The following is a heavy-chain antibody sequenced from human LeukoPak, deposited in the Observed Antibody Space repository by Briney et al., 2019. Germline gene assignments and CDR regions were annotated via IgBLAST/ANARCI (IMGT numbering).Heavy chain of an antibody. CDR1: GYNFNRYT. CDR2: VSTSNGAT. D-gene: IGHD5-18*01. Sequence: ASVKVSCKTSGYNFNRYTITWVRQAPGQGLEWMGWVSTSNGATNYAEKFQDRVTMTTETVTKTAYMELRRLQSGDKAMYFCARVSDTSMVTPGFDSWGQGTLVTVSS. V-gene: IGHV1-18*01. J-gene: IGHJ4*02. CDR3: ARVSDTSMVTPGFDS.